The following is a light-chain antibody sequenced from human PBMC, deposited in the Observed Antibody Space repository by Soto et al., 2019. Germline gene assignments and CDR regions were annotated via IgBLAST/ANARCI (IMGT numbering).Light chain of an antibody. CDR2: EGN. CDR3: CSYAGSDTFYV. CDR1: DVGSFLL. J-gene: IGLJ1*01. V-gene: IGLV2-23*01. Sequence: QSVLTQPASVSGSPGQSITISCSDVGSFLLVSWYQQRPGKAPQLIIYEGNKRPSGISNRFSGFKSDNTASLTVSGLQAEDEADYYCCSYAGSDTFYVFGSGTKVTV.